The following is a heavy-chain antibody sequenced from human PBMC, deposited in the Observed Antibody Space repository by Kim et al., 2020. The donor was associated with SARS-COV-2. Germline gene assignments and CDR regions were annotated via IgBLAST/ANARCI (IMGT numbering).Heavy chain of an antibody. CDR2: IYSGGSST. J-gene: IGHJ4*02. Sequence: GGSLRLSCAASGFTFSSYAMSWVRQAPGKGLEWVSVIYSGGSSTYYADSAKGRFTISRDNSKNTLYLQMNSLRAEDTAVYYCAKMGRYYYDSSAYFDYWGQGTLVTVSS. CDR1: GFTFSSYA. V-gene: IGHV3-23*03. D-gene: IGHD3-22*01. CDR3: AKMGRYYYDSSAYFDY.